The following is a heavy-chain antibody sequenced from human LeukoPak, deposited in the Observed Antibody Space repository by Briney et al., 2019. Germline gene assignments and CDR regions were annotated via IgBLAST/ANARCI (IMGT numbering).Heavy chain of an antibody. V-gene: IGHV1-46*01. CDR3: ARVAITMIVVAKRSNWFDP. J-gene: IGHJ5*02. D-gene: IGHD3-22*01. Sequence: VASVKISCKASGYTFTSYYMHWVRQAPGQGLEWMGIINPSGGSTSYAQKFQGRVTMTRDTSISTAYMELSRLRSDDTAVYYCARVAITMIVVAKRSNWFDPWGQGTLVTVSS. CDR1: GYTFTSYY. CDR2: INPSGGST.